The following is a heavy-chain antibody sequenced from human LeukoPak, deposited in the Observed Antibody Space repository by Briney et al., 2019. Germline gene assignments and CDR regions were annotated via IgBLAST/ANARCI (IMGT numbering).Heavy chain of an antibody. J-gene: IGHJ4*02. CDR1: GGSISSYY. V-gene: IGHV4-59*08. D-gene: IGHD3-10*01. CDR2: IYYSGST. CDR3: AVGERTRGAPTSYGSGSYSY. Sequence: ESSETLSLTCTVSGGSISSYYWSWIRQPPGKGLEWIGYIYYSGSTNYNPSLKSRVTISVDTSKNQFSLKLSSVTAADTAVYYCAVGERTRGAPTSYGSGSYSYWGQGTLVTVSS.